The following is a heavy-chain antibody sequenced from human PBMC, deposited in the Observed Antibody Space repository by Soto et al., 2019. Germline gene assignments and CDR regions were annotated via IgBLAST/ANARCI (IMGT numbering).Heavy chain of an antibody. Sequence: ASVKVSCKASGGTFSSYAISWVRQAPGQGLEWMGGIIPIFGTANYAQKFQGRVTITADESTSTAYMELSSLKASDTAMYYCASSSIAAHWFDPWGQGTLVTVSS. D-gene: IGHD6-6*01. CDR2: IIPIFGTA. J-gene: IGHJ5*02. CDR3: ASSSIAAHWFDP. V-gene: IGHV1-69*13. CDR1: GGTFSSYA.